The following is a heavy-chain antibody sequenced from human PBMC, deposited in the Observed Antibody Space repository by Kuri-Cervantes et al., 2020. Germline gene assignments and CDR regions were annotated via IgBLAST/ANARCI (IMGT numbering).Heavy chain of an antibody. Sequence: ESLKISCAASGFTFSNAWMSWVRQPPGKGLEWIGSIYYSGSTYYNPSLKSRVTISVDTSKNQFSLKLSSVTAADTAVYYCARGAYYDILTGYYWPWLSWFDPWGQGTLVTVSS. J-gene: IGHJ5*02. V-gene: IGHV4-59*01. CDR3: ARGAYYDILTGYYWPWLSWFDP. CDR2: IYYSGST. CDR1: GFTFSNAW. D-gene: IGHD3-9*01.